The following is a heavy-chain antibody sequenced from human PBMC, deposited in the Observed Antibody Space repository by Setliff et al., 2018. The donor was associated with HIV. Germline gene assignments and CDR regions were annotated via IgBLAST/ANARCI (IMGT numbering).Heavy chain of an antibody. Sequence: SVKVSCKASGGTFSNYAISWVRQAPGQGLEWMGGILPIFGAANYAQKFQGRVTITADESTSTAYMELSSLRSEDTAVYYCARATVVVVITTTTYNWFDPWGQGTLVTVSS. CDR2: ILPIFGAA. CDR3: ARATVVVVITTTTYNWFDP. CDR1: GGTFSNYA. V-gene: IGHV1-69*13. D-gene: IGHD3-22*01. J-gene: IGHJ5*02.